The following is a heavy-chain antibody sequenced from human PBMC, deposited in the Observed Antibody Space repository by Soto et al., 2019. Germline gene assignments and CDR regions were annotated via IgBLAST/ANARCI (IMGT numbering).Heavy chain of an antibody. CDR2: ISGSGGST. D-gene: IGHD5-12*01. V-gene: IGHV3-23*01. CDR1: GFTFRNYA. CDR3: AKGDLFTITDY. Sequence: VGSLRLSCAASGFTFRNYAMSWVRQAPGKGLEWVSSISGSGGSTHYADSVKGRFTSSRDNSKNTLFLQMNSLRAEDTAVYYCAKGDLFTITDYWGQGTLVTVSS. J-gene: IGHJ4*02.